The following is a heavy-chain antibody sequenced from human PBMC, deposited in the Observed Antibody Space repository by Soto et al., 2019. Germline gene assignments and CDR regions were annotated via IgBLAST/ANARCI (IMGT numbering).Heavy chain of an antibody. V-gene: IGHV3-23*01. D-gene: IGHD6-13*01. CDR3: ARSLFLASTGIEPFDF. Sequence: LRLSCVASGFTFSSYAMSWVRQAPGKGLEWVSSISGGGNDAYYADSVKGRFTISRDNSRNTLYLQMNSLRADDTAVHYCARSLFLASTGIEPFDFWGQGTLVTVSS. J-gene: IGHJ4*02. CDR1: GFTFSSYA. CDR2: ISGGGNDA.